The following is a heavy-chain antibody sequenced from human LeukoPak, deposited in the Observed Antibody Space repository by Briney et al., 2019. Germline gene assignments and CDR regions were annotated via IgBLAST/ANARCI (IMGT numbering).Heavy chain of an antibody. J-gene: IGHJ5*02. CDR3: AKATRQNFDWLFLFDP. D-gene: IGHD3-9*01. CDR2: ISWNSGSI. V-gene: IGHV3-9*01. CDR1: GFTFDDYA. Sequence: GGSLRLSCAASGFTFDDYAMHWVRQAPGKGLEWVSGISWNSGSIGHADSAKGRFTISRDNAKNSLYLQMNSLRAEDTALYYCAKATRQNFDWLFLFDPWGQGTLVTVSS.